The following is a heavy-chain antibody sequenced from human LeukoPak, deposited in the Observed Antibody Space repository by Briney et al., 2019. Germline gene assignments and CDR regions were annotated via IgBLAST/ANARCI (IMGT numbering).Heavy chain of an antibody. CDR3: ARTGQELLWFGELSSISWFDP. CDR2: IYYSGST. J-gene: IGHJ5*02. Sequence: SETLSLTCTVSGGSISITNYYWGWIRQPPGKGLEWIGNIYYSGSTYYNPSLKSRVTISVDTSKNQFSLKLSSVTAADTAVYYCARTGQELLWFGELSSISWFDPWGQGTLVTVSS. V-gene: IGHV4-39*07. CDR1: GGSISITNYY. D-gene: IGHD3-10*01.